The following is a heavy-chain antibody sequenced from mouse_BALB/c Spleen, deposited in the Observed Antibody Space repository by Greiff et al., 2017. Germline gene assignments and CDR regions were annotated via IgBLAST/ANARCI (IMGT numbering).Heavy chain of an antibody. J-gene: IGHJ3*01. D-gene: IGHD3-1*01. Sequence: VKLQESGAELAKPGASVKMSCKASGYTFTSYWMHWVKQRPGQGLEWIGYINPSTGYTEYNQKFKDKATLTADKSSSTAYMQLSSLTSEDSAVYYCARRQLGLRFAYWGQGTLVTVSA. V-gene: IGHV1-7*01. CDR2: INPSTGYT. CDR1: GYTFTSYW. CDR3: ARRQLGLRFAY.